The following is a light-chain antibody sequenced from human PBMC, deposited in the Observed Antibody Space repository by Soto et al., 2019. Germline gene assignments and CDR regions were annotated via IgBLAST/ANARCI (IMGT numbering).Light chain of an antibody. J-gene: IGKJ1*01. V-gene: IGKV3-15*01. CDR1: QSVTYN. CDR2: GAS. Sequence: DIVLTQSPATLSASPGERVTLSCRATQSVTYNLAWYQQKPGQAPRLLIYGASTRATGIPARFSGRGSGTEFTLTITSLQSEDFAVYYCQQYNDWLWTFGQGTKVEIK. CDR3: QQYNDWLWT.